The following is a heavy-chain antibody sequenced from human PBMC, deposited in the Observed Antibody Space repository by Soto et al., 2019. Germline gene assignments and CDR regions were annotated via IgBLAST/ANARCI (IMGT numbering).Heavy chain of an antibody. V-gene: IGHV4-61*01. D-gene: IGHD3-10*01. CDR2: IYYGGSA. J-gene: IGHJ6*02. CDR3: ARGVGSGYYYCHMDL. Sequence: PSETLSLTCTVSGDSVTSVSDYWSWIRQPPGKGLEWIGYIYYGGSADYNPSLGSRVTISIDTSKNQFSLKLTSVTAADTAVYYCARGVGSGYYYCHMDLWGQGTTVTVSS. CDR1: GDSVTSVSDY.